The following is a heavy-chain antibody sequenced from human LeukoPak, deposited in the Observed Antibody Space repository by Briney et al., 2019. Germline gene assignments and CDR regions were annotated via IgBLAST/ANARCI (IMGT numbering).Heavy chain of an antibody. V-gene: IGHV3-30*03. Sequence: PGGSLRLSCAASGFTFSSYGMHWVRQAPGKGLEWVAVISYDGSNKYYADSVKGRFTISRDNSKNTLYLQMNSLRAEDTAVYYCARSAYTSFNWFDPWGQGTLVTVSS. CDR2: ISYDGSNK. D-gene: IGHD2-2*01. CDR1: GFTFSSYG. CDR3: ARSAYTSFNWFDP. J-gene: IGHJ5*02.